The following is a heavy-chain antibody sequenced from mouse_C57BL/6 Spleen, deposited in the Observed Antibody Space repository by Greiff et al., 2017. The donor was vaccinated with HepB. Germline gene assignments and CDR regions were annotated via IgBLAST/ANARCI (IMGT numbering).Heavy chain of an antibody. Sequence: QVHVKQSGPGLVQPSQSLSITCTVSGFSFTSYGVHWVRQSPGKGLEWLGVIWSGGSTDYNAAFISRLSISKDNPTSQVFFKRDSLQADDTARYYCARFYEYDAMDYWGQGTSVTVSS. D-gene: IGHD2-3*01. CDR3: ARFYEYDAMDY. CDR2: IWSGGST. J-gene: IGHJ4*01. V-gene: IGHV2-2*01. CDR1: GFSFTSYG.